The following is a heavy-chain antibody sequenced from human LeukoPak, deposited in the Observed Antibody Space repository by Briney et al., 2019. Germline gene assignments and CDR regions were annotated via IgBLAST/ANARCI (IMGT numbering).Heavy chain of an antibody. V-gene: IGHV3-30*02. CDR1: GFTFSSYG. Sequence: GGSLRLSCAASGFTFSSYGMHWVRQAPGKGLEWVAFIRYDGSNKYYADSVKGRFTISRDNSKNTLYLQMNSLRAEDTAVYYCARGGSYYGYFGYWGQGTLVTVSS. J-gene: IGHJ4*02. CDR3: ARGGSYYGYFGY. D-gene: IGHD1-26*01. CDR2: IRYDGSNK.